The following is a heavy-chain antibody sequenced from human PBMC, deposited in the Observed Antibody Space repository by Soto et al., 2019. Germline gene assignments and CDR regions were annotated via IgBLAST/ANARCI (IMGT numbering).Heavy chain of an antibody. Sequence: LGGSLRLSCAASGFTFSSYGMHWVRQAPGKGQEWVAVIWYDGSNKYYADSVKGRFTVSRDNSKNTLYLQMNSLRAEDTAVYYCARAKYYYDSSGYIPLGDSGQGTRVTVSS. CDR2: IWYDGSNK. J-gene: IGHJ4*02. D-gene: IGHD3-22*01. V-gene: IGHV3-33*01. CDR3: ARAKYYYDSSGYIPLGD. CDR1: GFTFSSYG.